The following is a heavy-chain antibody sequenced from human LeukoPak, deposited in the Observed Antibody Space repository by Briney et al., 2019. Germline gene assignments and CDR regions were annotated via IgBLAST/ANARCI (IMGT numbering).Heavy chain of an antibody. CDR1: GFXVSGNY. D-gene: IGHD1/OR15-1a*01. CDR3: AKDGVSRNNSWDWLDA. Sequence: GGSLRLSCAVSGFXVSGNYMSWVRQAPGKGLEWVSGISGAGTTYYADSVKGRFSISRDNSKNTLYLEMNNLRAEDTALYYCAKDGVSRNNSWDWLDAWGQGTLVTVSS. CDR2: ISGAGTT. V-gene: IGHV3-53*01. J-gene: IGHJ5*02.